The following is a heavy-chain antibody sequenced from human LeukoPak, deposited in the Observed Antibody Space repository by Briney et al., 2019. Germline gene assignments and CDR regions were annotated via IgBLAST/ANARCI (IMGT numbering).Heavy chain of an antibody. V-gene: IGHV4-39*07. D-gene: IGHD3-9*01. CDR3: ARGGGILTGYYDN. CDR2: IYYSGST. Sequence: SETMSLTCTVSGGSVTSSSSYWGWIRQPPGKGLEWIGSIYYSGSTYYNPSLKSRVTISVDTSKNQFSLKLSSVTAADTAVYYCARGGGILTGYYDNWGQGTLVTVSS. J-gene: IGHJ4*02. CDR1: GGSVTSSSSY.